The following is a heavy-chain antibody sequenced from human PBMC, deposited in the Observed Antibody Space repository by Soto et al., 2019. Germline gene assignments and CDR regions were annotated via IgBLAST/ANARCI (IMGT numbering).Heavy chain of an antibody. CDR2: IYPGDSDT. CDR1: EYMSNSYW. V-gene: IGHV5-51*01. Sequence: GESLKISCKGSEYMSNSYWISCLLEMPVKVLEWIGMIYPGDSDTTYNPSFEGQVTMSVDKSISTAYLQWSSLKASDSATYYCARQGSNGAYVYFPMDLWGQGTTVTVSS. CDR3: ARQGSNGAYVYFPMDL. D-gene: IGHD3-16*01. J-gene: IGHJ6*02.